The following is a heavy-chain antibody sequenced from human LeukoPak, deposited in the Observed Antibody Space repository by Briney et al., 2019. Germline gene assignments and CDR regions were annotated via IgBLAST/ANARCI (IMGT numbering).Heavy chain of an antibody. CDR1: GFIFRSYA. D-gene: IGHD3-10*01. CDR2: TSFDGGKD. V-gene: IGHV3-30*04. CDR3: ARALTLFRGVPNLDS. J-gene: IGHJ4*02. Sequence: GESLTISCKGSGFIFRSYAMNWVRQAPGKGLEWVAGTSFDGGKDHYVASVTGRFTISRDNAKNTLYLQMNSLRPEDTAVYYCARALTLFRGVPNLDSWGQGTQVTVSS.